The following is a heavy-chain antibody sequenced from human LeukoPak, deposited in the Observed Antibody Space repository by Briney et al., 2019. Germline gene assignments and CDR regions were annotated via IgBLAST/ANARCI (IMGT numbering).Heavy chain of an antibody. D-gene: IGHD5-24*01. J-gene: IGHJ5*02. CDR3: ARLVEMATILRGWFDP. Sequence: SETLSLTCTVSGGSISSYYWSWIRQPPGKGLEWIGYIYYSGSTNYNPSLKSRVTISVDTSKNQLSLKLSSVTAADTAVYYCARLVEMATILRGWFDPWGQGTLVTVTS. V-gene: IGHV4-59*08. CDR2: IYYSGST. CDR1: GGSISSYY.